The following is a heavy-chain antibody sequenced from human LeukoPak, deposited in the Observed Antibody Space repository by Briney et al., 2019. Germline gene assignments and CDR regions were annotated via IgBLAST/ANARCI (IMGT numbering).Heavy chain of an antibody. CDR1: GFTFSSYG. V-gene: IGHV3-48*04. D-gene: IGHD3-3*01. CDR2: ISSSSSTI. Sequence: GGSLRLSCAASGFTFSSYGMNWVRQAPGKGLEWVSYISSSSSTIYYADSVKGRFAISRDNGKNSLYLQMNSLRVEDMAVYYCARAPREWLLGYHFEYWGQGTLVTVSS. CDR3: ARAPREWLLGYHFEY. J-gene: IGHJ4*02.